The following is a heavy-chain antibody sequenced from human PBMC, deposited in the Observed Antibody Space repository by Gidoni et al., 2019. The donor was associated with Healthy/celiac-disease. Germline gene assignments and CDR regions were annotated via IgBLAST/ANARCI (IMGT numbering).Heavy chain of an antibody. CDR1: AYTFTGYY. V-gene: IGHV1-2*02. CDR2: INPNRGGT. CDR3: ASQGSGSYSDQGNN. Sequence: QVQLVQSGAEVTKPGASVKVSCKASAYTFTGYYMHWVLQAPGQGLEWLGWINPNRGGTNYAQKFQGRVTMTRDTSISTAYMELSRLRSDDTAVYYCASQGSGSYSDQGNNWGQGTLVTVSS. D-gene: IGHD3-10*01. J-gene: IGHJ4*02.